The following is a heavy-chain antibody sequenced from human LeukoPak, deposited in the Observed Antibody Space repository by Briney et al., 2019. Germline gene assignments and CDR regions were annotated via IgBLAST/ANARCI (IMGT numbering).Heavy chain of an antibody. J-gene: IGHJ3*02. CDR1: GGSISSHY. D-gene: IGHD1-26*01. V-gene: IGHV4-59*11. CDR2: IYYSGST. CDR3: ATESYSGSSVAFDI. Sequence: SETLSLTCTVSGGSISSHYWSWIRQPPGTGLEWIGYIYYSGSTNYNPSLKSRVTISVDTSKNQFSLKLSSVTAADTAVYYCATESYSGSSVAFDIWGQGTMVTVSS.